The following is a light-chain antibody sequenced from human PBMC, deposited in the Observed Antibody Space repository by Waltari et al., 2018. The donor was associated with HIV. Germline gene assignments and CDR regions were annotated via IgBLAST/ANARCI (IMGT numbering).Light chain of an antibody. V-gene: IGLV4-69*01. CDR2: PRTAGHH. CDR3: QTWGTGIRV. J-gene: IGLJ3*02. Sequence: QLVLPQSPSASASLGASVNLPSTLPTGPRTFAIPCLQQQPERGPRLLMNPRTAGHHIKGAGIPCSFSGSTSGAERFLSISSLQPEDEGDYYCQTWGTGIRVFGGGTKLTVL. CDR1: TGPRTFA.